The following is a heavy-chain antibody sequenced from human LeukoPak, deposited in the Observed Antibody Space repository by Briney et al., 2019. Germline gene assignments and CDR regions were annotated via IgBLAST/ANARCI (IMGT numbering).Heavy chain of an antibody. CDR1: GFTFTSYS. CDR3: VRGNPFGEY. J-gene: IGHJ4*02. D-gene: IGHD3-16*01. Sequence: GGSLRLSCAASGFTFTSYSMNWVRQAPGKGLEWVSTISGGGGSTYYADSVKGRFTISRDNSKNTLYLQVNSLRAEDTAVYYCVRGNPFGEYWGQGTLVTVSS. CDR2: ISGGGGST. V-gene: IGHV3-23*01.